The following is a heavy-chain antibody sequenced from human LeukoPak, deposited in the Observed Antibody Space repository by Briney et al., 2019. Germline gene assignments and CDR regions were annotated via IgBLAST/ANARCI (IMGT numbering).Heavy chain of an antibody. CDR3: ASSTMVRALLDY. V-gene: IGHV4-31*03. D-gene: IGHD3-10*01. J-gene: IGHJ4*02. CDR1: GGSISSGGYY. CDR2: IYYSGST. Sequence: SQTLSLTCTVSGGSISSGGYYWSWLRQHPGKGLEWIGYIYYSGSTYYNPSLKSRVTISVDTSKNQFSLKLSSVTAADTAVYYCASSTMVRALLDYWGQGTLVTVSS.